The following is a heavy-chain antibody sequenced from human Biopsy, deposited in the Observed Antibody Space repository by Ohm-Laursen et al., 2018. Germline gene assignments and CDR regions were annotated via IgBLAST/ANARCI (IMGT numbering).Heavy chain of an antibody. CDR1: GGSIISYY. CDR3: ARTPRNSFWSGSYKRGLWFDP. Sequence: SETLSLTCSVSGGSIISYYWTWIRQPPGKGLEWIGHVYNGGITNYHPSLKSRVTISKDTSKNQFSLQVNSVTAADTAVYYCARTPRNSFWSGSYKRGLWFDPWGQGTLVIVSS. J-gene: IGHJ5*02. D-gene: IGHD3-3*01. V-gene: IGHV4-59*01. CDR2: VYNGGIT.